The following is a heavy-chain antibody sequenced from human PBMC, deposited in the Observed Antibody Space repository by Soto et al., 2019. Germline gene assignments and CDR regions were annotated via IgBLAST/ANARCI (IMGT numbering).Heavy chain of an antibody. CDR1: GFTFDDYA. V-gene: IGHV3-9*01. J-gene: IGHJ4*02. CDR2: ISWNSGSI. Sequence: EVQLVESGGGLVQPGRSLRLSCAPSGFTFDDYAMHWVRQAPGKGLEWVSGISWNSGSIGYADSVKGRFTISRDNAKNSLYLQMNSLRAEDTALYYCAKDRTAMVTGVDYWGQGTLVTVS. CDR3: AKDRTAMVTGVDY. D-gene: IGHD5-18*01.